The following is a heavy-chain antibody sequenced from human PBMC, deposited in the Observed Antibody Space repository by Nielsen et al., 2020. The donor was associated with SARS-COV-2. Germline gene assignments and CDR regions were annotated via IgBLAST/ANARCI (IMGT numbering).Heavy chain of an antibody. CDR1: GFNISGYW. Sequence: GESLKISCVVSGFNISGYWMTWVRQAPGKGLEWVGNIKLDGSEKYYVDSVKGRFTISRDNARNTLYLQMNSLRVEDTAVYYCARVGSYGDPEYLDYWGQGALVTVSS. J-gene: IGHJ4*02. CDR3: ARVGSYGDPEYLDY. V-gene: IGHV3-7*01. D-gene: IGHD4/OR15-4a*01. CDR2: IKLDGSEK.